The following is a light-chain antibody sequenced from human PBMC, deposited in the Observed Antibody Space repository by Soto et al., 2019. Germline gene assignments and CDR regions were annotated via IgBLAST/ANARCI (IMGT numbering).Light chain of an antibody. J-gene: IGKJ1*01. CDR3: LQSSNYVWT. V-gene: IGKV1-5*03. Sequence: DIQMTQSPSTLSVSVGDRVTITCRASQNINTWLSWYQQKPGKPPKLLIFKSSRLQSGVPSRFTGAGSVTRFTLTISGLQPDDFATYYCLQSSNYVWTFGQGTRVELK. CDR1: QNINTW. CDR2: KSS.